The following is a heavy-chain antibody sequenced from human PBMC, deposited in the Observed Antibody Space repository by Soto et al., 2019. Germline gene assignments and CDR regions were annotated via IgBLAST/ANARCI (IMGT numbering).Heavy chain of an antibody. CDR2: ISAYNGNT. V-gene: IGHV1-18*01. Sequence: QVQLVQSGAEVKKPGASVKVSCKASGYTFTSYGISWVRQAPGQGLEWMGWISAYNGNTNYAQKLQGRVTMTTDTXXXXXXXXXXXXRXXXXXXXXXARSIAVAVGSDYWGQGTLVTVSS. CDR3: ARSIAVAVGSDY. CDR1: GYTFTSYG. J-gene: IGHJ4*02. D-gene: IGHD6-19*01.